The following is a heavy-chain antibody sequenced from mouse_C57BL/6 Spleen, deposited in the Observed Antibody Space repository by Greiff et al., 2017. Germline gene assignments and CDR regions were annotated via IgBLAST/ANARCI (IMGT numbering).Heavy chain of an antibody. Sequence: VQLQQSGPELVKPGASVKIPCKASGYTFTDYNMDWVKQSHGKSLEWIGDINPNNGGTIYNQKFKGKATLTVDKSSSTAYMELRSLTSEDTAVYYCARLAWDVSPFDYWGQGTTLTVSS. D-gene: IGHD4-1*01. V-gene: IGHV1-18*01. CDR2: INPNNGGT. CDR3: ARLAWDVSPFDY. J-gene: IGHJ2*01. CDR1: GYTFTDYN.